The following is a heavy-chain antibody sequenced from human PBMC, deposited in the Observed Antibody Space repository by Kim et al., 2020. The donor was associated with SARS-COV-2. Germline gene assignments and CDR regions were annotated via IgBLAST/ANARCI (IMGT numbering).Heavy chain of an antibody. CDR3: AKPRGYCSDGVCPPPGMDV. CDR2: IWYDGFTK. CDR1: GFNFNRYL. Sequence: GGSLRLSCTTSGFNFNRYLMSWVRQAPGKGLEAVADIWYDGFTKFYGESVMGRFAISRDNSANVLFLEMNNLRVDDTAVYFCAKPRGYCSDGVCPPPGMDVWGQGTTVIVSS. V-gene: IGHV3-33*03. J-gene: IGHJ6*02. D-gene: IGHD2-15*01.